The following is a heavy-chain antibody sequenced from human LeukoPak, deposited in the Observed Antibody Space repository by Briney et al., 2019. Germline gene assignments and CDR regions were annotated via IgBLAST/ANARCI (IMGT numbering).Heavy chain of an antibody. CDR2: ISVSGGST. CDR3: AESNTYYFDY. D-gene: IGHD4/OR15-4a*01. V-gene: IGHV3-23*01. Sequence: GGSLRLSCAASGFTFTSYAMNWVRQAPGKGLEWVSVISVSGGSTYYADSVKGRFTISRDNSKSTLYLQMNSLRAEDTAVYYCAESNTYYFDYWGQGTLVTVSS. J-gene: IGHJ4*02. CDR1: GFTFTSYA.